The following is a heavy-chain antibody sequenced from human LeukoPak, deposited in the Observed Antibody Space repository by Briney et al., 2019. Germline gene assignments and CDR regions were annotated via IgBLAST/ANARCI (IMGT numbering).Heavy chain of an antibody. Sequence: GGSLRLSCAASGFTFSSYGMHWVRQAPGKGLEWVAVIWYDGSNKYYADSVRGRFTISRDNSKNTLYLQMNSLRAEDTAVYYCARDNSSGWYEVYAFDIWGQGTMVTVSS. CDR2: IWYDGSNK. CDR3: ARDNSSGWYEVYAFDI. D-gene: IGHD6-19*01. V-gene: IGHV3-33*01. J-gene: IGHJ3*02. CDR1: GFTFSSYG.